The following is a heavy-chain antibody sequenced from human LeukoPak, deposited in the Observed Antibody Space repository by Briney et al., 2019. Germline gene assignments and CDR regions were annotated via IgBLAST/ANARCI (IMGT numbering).Heavy chain of an antibody. CDR1: GFSFSSSE. CDR3: AREGSSSRFFDL. Sequence: GGSLRLSRAASGFSFSSSEMTWVRQAPGKGLEWVAYITSSSNTIYYADSVKGRFTVSRDNAKKSLYLQMRSLRADDTALYYRAREGSSSRFFDLWGQGTLATVSS. D-gene: IGHD6-6*01. J-gene: IGHJ4*02. CDR2: ITSSSNTI. V-gene: IGHV3-48*03.